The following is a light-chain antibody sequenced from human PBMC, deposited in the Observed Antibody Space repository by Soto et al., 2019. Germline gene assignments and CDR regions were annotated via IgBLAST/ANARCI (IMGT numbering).Light chain of an antibody. Sequence: EIVLTQSPGTLSLAPGERATLACRASQSVSTSYVAWYQQKFGQAPRLLIYDAFSRATGIPDRFSASGSGTDFPLTISRLEPEDFAVYYCQQYKTFGQGTKV. V-gene: IGKV3-20*01. CDR1: QSVSTSY. CDR3: QQYKT. CDR2: DAF. J-gene: IGKJ1*01.